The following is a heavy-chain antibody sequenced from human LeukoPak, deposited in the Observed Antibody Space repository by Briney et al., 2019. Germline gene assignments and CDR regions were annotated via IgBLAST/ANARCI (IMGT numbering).Heavy chain of an antibody. CDR2: INPNSGGT. Sequence: SVKVSCKASGYTFTGYYMHWVRQAPGQGLEWMGWINPNSGGTNYAQTFQGRVTMTRDASISTAYMELSRLRSDDTAVYYCASSLTWFGESQFDPWGQGALVTVSS. CDR1: GYTFTGYY. CDR3: ASSLTWFGESQFDP. D-gene: IGHD3-10*01. V-gene: IGHV1-2*02. J-gene: IGHJ5*02.